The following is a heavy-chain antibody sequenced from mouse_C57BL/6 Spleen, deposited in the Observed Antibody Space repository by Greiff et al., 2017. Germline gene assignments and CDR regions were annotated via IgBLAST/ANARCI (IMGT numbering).Heavy chain of an antibody. CDR2: IYPGDGDT. CDR1: GYAFSSSW. CDR3: AGGGCYGSSGDGFAY. V-gene: IGHV1-82*01. J-gene: IGHJ3*01. Sequence: VQLQESGPELVKPGASVKISCKASGYAFSSSWMNWVKQRPGKGLEWIGRIYPGDGDTNYNGKFKGKATLTADKASSTDYMRLSSLTSEDSAVYFCAGGGCYGSSGDGFAYWGQGTLVTVSA. D-gene: IGHD1-1*01.